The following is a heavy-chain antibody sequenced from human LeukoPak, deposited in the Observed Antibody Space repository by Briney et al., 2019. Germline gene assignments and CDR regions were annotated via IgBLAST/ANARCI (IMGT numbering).Heavy chain of an antibody. V-gene: IGHV3-30*04. D-gene: IGHD5-12*01. CDR1: GFTFSSYA. J-gene: IGHJ4*02. Sequence: PGRSLRLSCAASGFTFSSYAMHWVRQAPGKGLEWVAVISYDGSNKYYADSVKGRFTISRDNSKNTLYLQMNSLRAEDTAVYYCARAINRDSGYAFDYWGQGALVTVSS. CDR3: ARAINRDSGYAFDY. CDR2: ISYDGSNK.